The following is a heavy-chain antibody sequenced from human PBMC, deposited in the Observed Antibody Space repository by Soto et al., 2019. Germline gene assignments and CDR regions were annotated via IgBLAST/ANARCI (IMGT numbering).Heavy chain of an antibody. CDR2: IYNSGTT. V-gene: IGHV4-59*01. D-gene: IGHD4-4*01. Sequence: KPSETLSLTCAVSGDSITSNHWNWIRQPPGRGLEWIGYIYNSGTTKYNPSLKSRVIISVDTSKNQPSLKLSSVTAADTAVYYCARVSMSTVSWGFDPWGQGTLVTVSS. CDR1: GDSITSNH. CDR3: ARVSMSTVSWGFDP. J-gene: IGHJ5*02.